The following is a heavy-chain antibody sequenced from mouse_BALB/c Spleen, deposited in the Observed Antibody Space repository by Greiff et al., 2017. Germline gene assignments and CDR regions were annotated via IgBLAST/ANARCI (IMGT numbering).Heavy chain of an antibody. CDR2: INPSTGYT. Sequence: VQLQQSGAELAKPGASVKMSCKASGYTFTSYWMHWVKQRPGQGLEWIGYINPSTGYTEYNQKFKDKATLTADKSSSTAYMQLSSLTSEDSAVYYCARRGDYDNAMDYWGQGTSVTVSS. J-gene: IGHJ4*01. CDR3: ARRGDYDNAMDY. D-gene: IGHD2-4*01. V-gene: IGHV1-7*01. CDR1: GYTFTSYW.